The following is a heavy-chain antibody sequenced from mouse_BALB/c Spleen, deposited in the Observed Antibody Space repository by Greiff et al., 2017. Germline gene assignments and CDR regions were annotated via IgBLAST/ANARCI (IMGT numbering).Heavy chain of an antibody. J-gene: IGHJ2*01. D-gene: IGHD1-1*01. CDR1: GFTFSSFG. V-gene: IGHV5-17*02. CDR3: ARRGSNFSYYFDY. Sequence: EVQRVESGGGLVQPGGSRKLSCAASGFTFSSFGMHWVRQAPEKGLEWVAYISSGSSTIYYADTVKGRFTISRDNPKNTLFLQMTSLRSEDTAMYYCARRGSNFSYYFDYWGQGTTLTVSS. CDR2: ISSGSSTI.